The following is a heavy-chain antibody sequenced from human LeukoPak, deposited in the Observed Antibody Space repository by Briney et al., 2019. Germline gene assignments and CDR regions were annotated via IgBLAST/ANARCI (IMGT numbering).Heavy chain of an antibody. CDR2: IYHSGST. V-gene: IGHV4-38-2*02. J-gene: IGHJ5*02. CDR1: GYSISSGYY. CDR3: ARVLWFGEAGNWFDP. D-gene: IGHD3-10*01. Sequence: SETLSLTCTVSGYSISSGYYWGWIRQPPGKGLEWIGSIYHSGSTYYNPSLKSRVTISVDTSKNQFSLKLSSVTAADTAVYYCARVLWFGEAGNWFDPWGQGTLVTVSS.